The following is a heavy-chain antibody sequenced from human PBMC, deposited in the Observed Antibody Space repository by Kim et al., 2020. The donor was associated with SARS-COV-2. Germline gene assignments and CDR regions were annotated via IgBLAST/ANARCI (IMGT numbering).Heavy chain of an antibody. D-gene: IGHD2-2*01. V-gene: IGHV3-15*01. CDR2: IRRKSDGGSA. Sequence: GGSLRLSCTASGFIFTNAWMRWVRQAPGKGLEWVGRIRRKSDGGSADYAAPFKGRFTISRDDSKNTLYLQMNSLQTEETAVYYCTTPGGSSFYDWGQGTLVTVSS. CDR1: GFIFTNAW. J-gene: IGHJ4*02. CDR3: TTPGGSSFYD.